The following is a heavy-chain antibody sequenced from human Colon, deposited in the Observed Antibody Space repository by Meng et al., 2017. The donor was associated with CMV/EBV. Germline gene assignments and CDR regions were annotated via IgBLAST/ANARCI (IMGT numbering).Heavy chain of an antibody. CDR3: AEGVVPAQRPWPHYYYYGMDV. CDR2: IIPIFGTA. CDR1: VGTFISYA. Sequence: SVQVSCKASVGTFISYAISWVRQAPGQGREWVGGIIPIFGTANYAQKFQGRVTITTDESTSTAYIGLSSLRSEDTPVYYCAEGVVPAQRPWPHYYYYGMDVWGQETTVTVSS. J-gene: IGHJ6*02. D-gene: IGHD2-2*01. V-gene: IGHV1-69*05.